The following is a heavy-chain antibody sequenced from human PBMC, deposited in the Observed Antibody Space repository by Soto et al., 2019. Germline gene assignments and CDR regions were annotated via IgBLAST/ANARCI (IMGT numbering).Heavy chain of an antibody. J-gene: IGHJ4*01. Sequence: GSLRLSCSVSGFTFSNYAMHWVRQAPGKGLEYVSGITSDGDSTWHADSVKDRFTISRDNSKNTLFLQMSSLRVEDTAIYFCVKGNQLLRYYFEFWGPGTLVTVSS. CDR3: VKGNQLLRYYFEF. D-gene: IGHD2-15*01. CDR2: ITSDGDST. CDR1: GFTFSNYA. V-gene: IGHV3-64D*06.